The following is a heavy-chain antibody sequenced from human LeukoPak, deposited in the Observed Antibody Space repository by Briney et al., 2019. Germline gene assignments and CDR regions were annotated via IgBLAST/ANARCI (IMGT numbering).Heavy chain of an antibody. J-gene: IGHJ6*02. D-gene: IGHD6-19*01. Sequence: GGSLRLSCSASGFTFSTYWMSWVRQAPGKGLEWVANMRRDGNEIYYLDSVRGRFAISRDNAKNSLYLQMNSLRAEDTAVYYCARNLAVAGTGYYYYGMDVWGQGTTVTVSS. CDR3: ARNLAVAGTGYYYYGMDV. CDR1: GFTFSTYW. CDR2: MRRDGNEI. V-gene: IGHV3-7*01.